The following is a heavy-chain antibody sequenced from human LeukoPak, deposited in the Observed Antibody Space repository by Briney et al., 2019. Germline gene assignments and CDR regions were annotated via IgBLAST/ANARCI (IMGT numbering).Heavy chain of an antibody. Sequence: SGPTLVNPTQTLTLTCTFSRFSLNTRGVGVGWIRQPPGRALEWLALIYWDDDRRYSPSLKSRLTITKDTSKNQVVLTMTNMDPVDTATYFCAHRKNYYDSSVFDNGGQGTLVTVSS. CDR2: IYWDDDR. CDR3: AHRKNYYDSSVFDN. J-gene: IGHJ4*02. CDR1: RFSLNTRGVG. V-gene: IGHV2-5*02. D-gene: IGHD3-22*01.